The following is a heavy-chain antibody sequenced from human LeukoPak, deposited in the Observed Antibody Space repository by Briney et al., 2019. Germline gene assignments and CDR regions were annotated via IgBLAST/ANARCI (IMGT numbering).Heavy chain of an antibody. Sequence: SETLSLTCAVYGGSFSGYYWSWIRQPPGKGLEWIGEINHSGSTNYNPSLKSRVTISVDTSKNQFSLKLSSVTAADTAAYYCARGRGSGSYYARLYYYYGMDVWGKGTTVTVSS. CDR2: INHSGST. V-gene: IGHV4-34*01. CDR3: ARGRGSGSYYARLYYYYGMDV. D-gene: IGHD3-10*01. J-gene: IGHJ6*04. CDR1: GGSFSGYY.